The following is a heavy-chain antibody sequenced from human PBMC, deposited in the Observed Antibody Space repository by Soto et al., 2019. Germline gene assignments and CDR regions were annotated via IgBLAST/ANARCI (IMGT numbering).Heavy chain of an antibody. Sequence: GELLKISCNGSGNRFSHYWIGGVRQMPGKGLEWMGIIYTGDYHTRYSPSFQGQVTMAADKSTNSPHLQLSSLKASDTAIYYCARLGTSSGHSYHSHGMDVWGQGTTVTVSS. V-gene: IGHV5-51*01. CDR3: ARLGTSSGHSYHSHGMDV. CDR1: GNRFSHYW. CDR2: IYTGDYHT. J-gene: IGHJ6*02. D-gene: IGHD2-8*01.